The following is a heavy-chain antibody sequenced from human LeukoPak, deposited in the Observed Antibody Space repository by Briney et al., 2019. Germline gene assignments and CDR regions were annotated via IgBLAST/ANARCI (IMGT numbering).Heavy chain of an antibody. CDR2: IRSSSSSI. V-gene: IGHV3-21*01. J-gene: IGHJ5*02. CDR3: ARVEGYSSSWYGWFDP. CDR1: GSIFNSYT. D-gene: IGHD6-13*01. Sequence: GGSLRLSCAASGSIFNSYTMNWVRQPPGKGLEWVAAIRSSSSSIYYADSVKGRFTISRDNAKNSLYLQMNSLRAEDTAVYYCARVEGYSSSWYGWFDPWGQGTLVTVSS.